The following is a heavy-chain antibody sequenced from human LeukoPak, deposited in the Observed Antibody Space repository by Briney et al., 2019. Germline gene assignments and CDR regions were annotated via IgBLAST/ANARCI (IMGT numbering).Heavy chain of an antibody. CDR3: ARVLQTWEQWLVHPYYYMDV. V-gene: IGHV4-61*10. J-gene: IGHJ6*03. CDR1: GDSISSGSYY. D-gene: IGHD6-19*01. Sequence: PSQTLSLTCTVSGDSISSGSYYWTWIRQPAGKGLEWIGYIYYSGSTNYNPSLKSRVTISVDTSKNQFSLKLSSVTAADTAVYYCARVLQTWEQWLVHPYYYMDVWGKGTTVTVSS. CDR2: IYYSGST.